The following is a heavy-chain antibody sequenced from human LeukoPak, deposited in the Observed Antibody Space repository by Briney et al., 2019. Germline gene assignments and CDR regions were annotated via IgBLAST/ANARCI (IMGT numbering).Heavy chain of an antibody. J-gene: IGHJ5*02. CDR2: INPNSGGT. Sequence: GASVKVSCKASGYTFTGYYMHWVRQAPGQGLEWMGWINPNSGGTNYAQKFQGRVTMTRDTSISTAYMELSRLRSDDTAVYYCARDVTIAVAGTGFDPWGQGTLVTVSS. V-gene: IGHV1-2*02. CDR1: GYTFTGYY. CDR3: ARDVTIAVAGTGFDP. D-gene: IGHD6-19*01.